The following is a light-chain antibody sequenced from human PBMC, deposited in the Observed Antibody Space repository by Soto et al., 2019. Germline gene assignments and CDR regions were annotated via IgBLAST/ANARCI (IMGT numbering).Light chain of an antibody. CDR3: QSYDSSLSGPVV. CDR1: SSNIGAGYD. J-gene: IGLJ2*01. Sequence: QSVLTQPPSVSGAPGQRVTISCTGSSSNIGAGYDVHWYQQLPGTAPKLLIYGNSNRHSGVPDRFSGSKSGTSASLAITGLQAEDEADYDCQSYDSSLSGPVVFGGGTKLTVL. CDR2: GNS. V-gene: IGLV1-40*01.